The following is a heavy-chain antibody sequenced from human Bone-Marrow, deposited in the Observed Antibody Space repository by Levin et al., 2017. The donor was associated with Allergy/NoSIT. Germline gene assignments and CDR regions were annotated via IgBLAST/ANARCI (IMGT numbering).Heavy chain of an antibody. CDR3: SVGREL. J-gene: IGHJ4*02. D-gene: IGHD1-7*01. CDR1: GFNFSDSA. CDR2: IRNRTHHYAT. Sequence: VASVKVSCEASGFNFSDSALHWVRQASGKGLEWIGRIRNRTHHYATAYDASAGGRFTISRDDSKSTTYLLMTSLKTDDTAVYYCSVGRELWGQGTLVAVSS. V-gene: IGHV3-73*01.